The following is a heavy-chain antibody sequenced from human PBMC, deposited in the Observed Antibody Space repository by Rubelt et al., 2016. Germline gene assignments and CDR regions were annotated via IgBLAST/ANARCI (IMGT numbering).Heavy chain of an antibody. CDR3: AKDQGSTCYSGIDY. CDR2: ISGNGRST. Sequence: KSQRGGLEWVSLISGNGRSTYDADSVKGRFTISRDNSRNMLYLQMNNLRAEDTAVYYCAKDQGSTCYSGIDYWGQGTLVTVSS. V-gene: IGHV3-23*01. D-gene: IGHD2-21*02. J-gene: IGHJ4*02.